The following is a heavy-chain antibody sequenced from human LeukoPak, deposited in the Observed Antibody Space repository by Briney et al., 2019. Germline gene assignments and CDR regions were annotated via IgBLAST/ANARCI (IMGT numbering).Heavy chain of an antibody. CDR2: ISWNSGSI. V-gene: IGHV3-9*01. D-gene: IGHD6-6*01. Sequence: PGRSLRLSCAASGFTFDDYAMHWVRQAPGKGLEWVSGISWNSGSIGCADSVKGRFTISRDNAKNSLYLQMNSLRAEDTALYYCAKDTYSSSLTGFDYWGQGTLVTVSS. CDR3: AKDTYSSSLTGFDY. CDR1: GFTFDDYA. J-gene: IGHJ4*02.